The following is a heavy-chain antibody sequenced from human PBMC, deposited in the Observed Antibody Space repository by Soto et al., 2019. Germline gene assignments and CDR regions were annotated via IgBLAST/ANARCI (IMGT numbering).Heavy chain of an antibody. Sequence: GGSLRLSCAASGFTFTRYSLNWVRQAPGKGLEWVSSISSTTNYIYYADSMQGRFTVSRDNAKNSVYLEMNSLSAEDTAVYYCARESEDLTSNFDYWGQGTLVTVSS. V-gene: IGHV3-21*01. CDR3: ARESEDLTSNFDY. J-gene: IGHJ4*02. CDR2: ISSTTNYI. CDR1: GFTFTRYS.